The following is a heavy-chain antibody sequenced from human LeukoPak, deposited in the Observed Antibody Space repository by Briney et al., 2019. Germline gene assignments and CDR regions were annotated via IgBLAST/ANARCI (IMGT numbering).Heavy chain of an antibody. CDR2: NIPIFGTP. Sequence: SVKVSCKASGGSLSNYAINWVRQAPGQGPEWMGGNIPIFGTPKYVQRFQGRVTITADEPTSTAYMELRSLTSEDTAVYYCARGLNHNDRPTDAFDIWGQGTKVTVSS. CDR1: GGSLSNYA. D-gene: IGHD3-22*01. V-gene: IGHV1-69*01. CDR3: ARGLNHNDRPTDAFDI. J-gene: IGHJ3*02.